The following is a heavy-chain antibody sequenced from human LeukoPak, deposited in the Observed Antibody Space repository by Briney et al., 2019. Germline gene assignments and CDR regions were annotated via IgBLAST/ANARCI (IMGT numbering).Heavy chain of an antibody. CDR1: GGSFSGYY. J-gene: IGHJ5*02. V-gene: IGHV4-34*01. CDR2: FNHSGST. D-gene: IGHD6-6*01. Sequence: SETLSLTCAVYGGSFSGYYWSWIRQPPGKGLEWIGEFNHSGSTNYNPSLKSRVTISVDTSKNQFSLKLSSVTPEDTAVYYCARDNGHSSSSVEYFVDWFDPWGQGTLVTVSS. CDR3: ARDNGHSSSSVEYFVDWFDP.